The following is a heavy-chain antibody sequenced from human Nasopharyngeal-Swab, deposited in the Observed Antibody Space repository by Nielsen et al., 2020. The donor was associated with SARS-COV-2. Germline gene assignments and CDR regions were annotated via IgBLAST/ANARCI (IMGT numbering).Heavy chain of an antibody. V-gene: IGHV1-2*04. CDR3: ARSHIVVVTDAFDI. J-gene: IGHJ3*02. Sequence: ASVKVSCKASGYTFTGYSMHWVRQAPGQGLEWMGWINPNSGGTNYAQKFQGWVTMTRDTSISTAYMELSRLRSDDTAVYYCARSHIVVVTDAFDIWGQGTMVTVSS. CDR1: GYTFTGYS. CDR2: INPNSGGT. D-gene: IGHD2-21*02.